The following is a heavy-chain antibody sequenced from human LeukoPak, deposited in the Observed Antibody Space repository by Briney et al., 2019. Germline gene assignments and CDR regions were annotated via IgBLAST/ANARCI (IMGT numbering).Heavy chain of an antibody. D-gene: IGHD6-6*01. J-gene: IGHJ4*02. V-gene: IGHV3-23*01. CDR2: ISGSGDST. CDR1: GFTFSGYA. Sequence: GGSLRLSCAASGFTFSGYALRWVRQAPGKGLEWVSTISGSGDSTYYADSVKGRFTISRDNSKNTLYLQMNSLRAEDTAVYYCAKANSSSSPHFDYWGQGTLVTVSS. CDR3: AKANSSSSPHFDY.